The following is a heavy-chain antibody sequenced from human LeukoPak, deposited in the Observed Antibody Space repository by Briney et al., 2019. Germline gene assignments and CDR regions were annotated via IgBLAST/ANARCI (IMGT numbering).Heavy chain of an antibody. J-gene: IGHJ4*02. CDR3: ARDSSWFGGSDY. D-gene: IGHD3-10*01. V-gene: IGHV1-2*02. CDR2: ITPNSGDT. CDR1: GYTFTGYH. Sequence: ASVKASCKASGYTFTGYHIHWVRQAPGQGLEWMGRITPNSGDTNYAQNFQGRVTMTRDTSINTVYMELSRLRSDDTAVYYCARDSSWFGGSDYWGQGTLVTVSS.